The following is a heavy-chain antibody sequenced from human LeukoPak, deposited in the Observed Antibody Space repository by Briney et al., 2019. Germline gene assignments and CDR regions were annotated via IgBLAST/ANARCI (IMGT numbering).Heavy chain of an antibody. CDR2: ISYDGSNK. D-gene: IGHD3-10*01. CDR1: GFTFSSYG. J-gene: IGHJ4*02. CDR3: ARTYGSGSYYTPGY. V-gene: IGHV3-30*03. Sequence: PGRSLRLSCAASGFTFSSYGMHWVRQAPGKGLEWAAVISYDGSNKYYADSVKGRFTISRDNSKNTLYLQMNSLRAEDTAVYYCARTYGSGSYYTPGYWGQGTLVTVSS.